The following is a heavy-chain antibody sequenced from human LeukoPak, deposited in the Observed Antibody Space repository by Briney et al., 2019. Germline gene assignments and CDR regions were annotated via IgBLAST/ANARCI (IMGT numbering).Heavy chain of an antibody. Sequence: ASETLSLTCAVYGGSFSGYYWSWIRQPPGKGLEWIGEINHSGSTNYNPSLKSRVTISVDTSKNQFSLKLSSVTAADTAVYYCARGQIVVVPAARGYHYYGMDVWGQGTTVTVSS. CDR2: INHSGST. D-gene: IGHD2-2*01. CDR3: ARGQIVVVPAARGYHYYGMDV. CDR1: GGSFSGYY. J-gene: IGHJ6*02. V-gene: IGHV4-34*01.